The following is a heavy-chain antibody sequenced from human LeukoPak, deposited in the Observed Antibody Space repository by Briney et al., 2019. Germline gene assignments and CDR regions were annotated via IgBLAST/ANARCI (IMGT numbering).Heavy chain of an antibody. Sequence: QSGGSLRLSCAASGFTFDNYAIHWVRQAPGKGLEWVSLISGDGGSTYYADSMKGRFTISRDNNKNSLYLQMNSLRTEDTALYYCARDSQEFFQHWGQGTLVTVSS. CDR3: ARDSQEFFQH. CDR1: GFTFDNYA. J-gene: IGHJ1*01. CDR2: ISGDGGST. V-gene: IGHV3-43*02.